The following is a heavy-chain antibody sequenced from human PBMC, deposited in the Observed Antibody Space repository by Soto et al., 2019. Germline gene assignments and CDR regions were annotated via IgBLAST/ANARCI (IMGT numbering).Heavy chain of an antibody. CDR2: FDPEDGET. J-gene: IGHJ4*02. V-gene: IGHV1-24*01. CDR1: GYTLTELS. CDR3: AREQRAGSSSNPIDY. Sequence: GASVKVSCKVSGYTLTELSMHWVRQAPGKGLEWMGGFDPEDGETIYAQKFQGRVTMTEDTSTDTAYMELSSLRAEDTAVYFCAREQRAGSSSNPIDYWGQGTLVTVSS. D-gene: IGHD6-13*01.